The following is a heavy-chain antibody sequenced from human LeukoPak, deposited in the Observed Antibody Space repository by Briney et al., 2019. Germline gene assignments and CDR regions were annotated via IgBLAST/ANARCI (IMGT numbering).Heavy chain of an antibody. J-gene: IGHJ3*02. CDR1: GYTLTELS. CDR2: FDPEDGET. V-gene: IGHV1-24*01. D-gene: IGHD3-9*01. Sequence: ASVKVSCKVSGYTLTELSMHWVRQPPGKGLEWMGGFDPEDGETIYAQKFQGRVTMTEDTSTDTAYMELSSLRSEDTAVYYCATEFDILTGVDAFDIWGQGTMVTVSS. CDR3: ATEFDILTGVDAFDI.